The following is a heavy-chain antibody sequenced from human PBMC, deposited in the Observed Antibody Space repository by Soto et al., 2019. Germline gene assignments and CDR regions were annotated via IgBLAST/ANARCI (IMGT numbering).Heavy chain of an antibody. V-gene: IGHV1-69*04. CDR2: IIPILGIA. Sequence: GASVKVSCKASGGTFSSYTISWVRQAPGQGLEWMGRIIPILGIANYAQKFQGRVTITADKSTSTAYMELSSLRSDDTAVYYCARDVARTYYDFWSGPYPYYYMDVWGKGTTVTVSS. CDR1: GGTFSSYT. J-gene: IGHJ6*03. CDR3: ARDVARTYYDFWSGPYPYYYMDV. D-gene: IGHD3-3*01.